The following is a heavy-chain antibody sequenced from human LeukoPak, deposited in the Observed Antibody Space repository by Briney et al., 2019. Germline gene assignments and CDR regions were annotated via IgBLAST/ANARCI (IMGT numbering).Heavy chain of an antibody. CDR2: ISGSDGST. CDR1: GFTFSSYA. D-gene: IGHD3-3*01. J-gene: IGHJ4*02. Sequence: GGSLRLSCAASGFTFSSYAMSWVRQAPGKGLEWVSGISGSDGSTNYADSVKGRFTISRDNAKNSLYLQMNSLRAEDAAFYYCAKTGFSMSYDFWSGRQIYFDSWGQGTLVTVSS. V-gene: IGHV3-23*01. CDR3: AKTGFSMSYDFWSGRQIYFDS.